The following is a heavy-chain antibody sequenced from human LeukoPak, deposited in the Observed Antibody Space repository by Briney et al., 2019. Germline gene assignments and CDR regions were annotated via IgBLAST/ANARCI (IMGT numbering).Heavy chain of an antibody. Sequence: GGSLRLSCAASGFTFSSYWMSWVRQAPGKGLEWVANIKQDGSEKYYVDSVKGRFTISRDNAKNSLYLQMNSLRAEDTAVYYCERDRAYYDSSGYLEYFQHWGQGTLVTVSS. CDR3: ERDRAYYDSSGYLEYFQH. V-gene: IGHV3-7*01. CDR2: IKQDGSEK. D-gene: IGHD3-22*01. CDR1: GFTFSSYW. J-gene: IGHJ1*01.